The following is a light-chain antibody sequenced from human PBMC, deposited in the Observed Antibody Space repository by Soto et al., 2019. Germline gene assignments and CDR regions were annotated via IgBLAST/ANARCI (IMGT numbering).Light chain of an antibody. J-gene: IGKJ5*01. Sequence: IGMTQSPATLSVSPGERATLSCRASQSVRGYLAWYQQKPGQAPRLLIYDASTRVTGIPARFSGSGSGTDFTLTISSLDPEDFAVYYCQQRSIRPLTFGQGTRLEIK. CDR2: DAS. CDR1: QSVRGY. CDR3: QQRSIRPLT. V-gene: IGKV3-11*01.